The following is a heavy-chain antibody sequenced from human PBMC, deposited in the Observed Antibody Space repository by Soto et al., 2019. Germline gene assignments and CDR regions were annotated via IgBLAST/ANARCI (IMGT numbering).Heavy chain of an antibody. V-gene: IGHV3-23*01. J-gene: IGHJ3*02. CDR3: AKDVAFRELGAFDM. CDR1: GFTFSSYA. CDR2: ISGSGGST. D-gene: IGHD3-10*01. Sequence: EVQLLESGGGLVQPGGSLRLSCAASGFTFSSYAMSWVRQAPGKGLEWVSAISGSGGSTYYADSVKGRFTISRDNAKNTRYLQMDSLRADDTAVYYCAKDVAFRELGAFDMWGQETMVTVSS.